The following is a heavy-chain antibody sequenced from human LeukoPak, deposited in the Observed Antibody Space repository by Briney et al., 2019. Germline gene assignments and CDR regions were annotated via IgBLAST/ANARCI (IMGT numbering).Heavy chain of an antibody. Sequence: GGSLRLSCAASGFTFNTFTMNWVRQAPGKGLEWVSSISSSSSSTYYADSVKGRFTISRDNAKNSLYLQMNSLRAEDTGVYYCARISPQGIAVAGVDYWGPGTLVTVSS. CDR2: ISSSSSST. CDR3: ARISPQGIAVAGVDY. J-gene: IGHJ4*02. CDR1: GFTFNTFT. D-gene: IGHD6-19*01. V-gene: IGHV3-21*01.